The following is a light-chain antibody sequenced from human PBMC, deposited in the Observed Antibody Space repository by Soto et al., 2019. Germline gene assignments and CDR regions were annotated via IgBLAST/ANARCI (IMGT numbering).Light chain of an antibody. Sequence: QSALTQPASVSGSPGQSITISCTGTTSDVGHYNYVSWYQQHPGKAPQLVIYDVSNRPSGISNRFSGSKSGNTASLTISGLQAEDEAAYYCSSYTSSSTPNVFGTGTKVTVL. V-gene: IGLV2-14*01. CDR1: TSDVGHYNY. CDR3: SSYTSSSTPNV. J-gene: IGLJ1*01. CDR2: DVS.